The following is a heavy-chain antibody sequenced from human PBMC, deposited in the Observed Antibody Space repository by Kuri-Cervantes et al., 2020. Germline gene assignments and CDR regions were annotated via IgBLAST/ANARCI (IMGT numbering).Heavy chain of an antibody. Sequence: GGSLRLSCAASGFTFSSYWMHWVRQAPGKGLVWVSRINSDGSSTSYADSVKGRFTISRDNAKNTLYLQMNSLRAEDTAVYYCARDPWAGTTGNWFDPWGQGTLVTVSS. J-gene: IGHJ5*02. V-gene: IGHV3-74*01. CDR2: INSDGSST. CDR3: ARDPWAGTTGNWFDP. CDR1: GFTFSSYW. D-gene: IGHD1-7*01.